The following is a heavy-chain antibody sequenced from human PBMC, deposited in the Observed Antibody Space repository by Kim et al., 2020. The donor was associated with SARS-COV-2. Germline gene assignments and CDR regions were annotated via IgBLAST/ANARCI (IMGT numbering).Heavy chain of an antibody. CDR1: GFTFSNSC. CDR3: TTYEN. V-gene: IGHV3-15*01. J-gene: IGHJ4*02. CDR2: IKKKSDGETT. D-gene: IGHD3-22*01. Sequence: GGSLRLSCAASGFTFSNSCMSWVRQAPGKGLEWVGRIKKKSDGETTDYATPVKVRFTISRDDSENKVYLQMNSLEIEDTGIYYCTTYENWGQGTLVTVSS.